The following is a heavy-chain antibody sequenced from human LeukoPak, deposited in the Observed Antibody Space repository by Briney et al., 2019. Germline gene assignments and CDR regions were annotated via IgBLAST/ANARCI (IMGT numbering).Heavy chain of an antibody. V-gene: IGHV3-21*01. J-gene: IGHJ4*02. CDR3: ARDSYGYREDYFDY. CDR1: GFTLRSYT. D-gene: IGHD5-18*01. CDR2: ISSSSSYI. Sequence: PGGSLRLSCAASGFTLRSYTMNWVRQAPGKGLEWVSSISSSSSYIYYADSVKGRFTISRGNAKISLYLQMNSLRAEDTAVYYCARDSYGYREDYFDYWGQGTLVTVSS.